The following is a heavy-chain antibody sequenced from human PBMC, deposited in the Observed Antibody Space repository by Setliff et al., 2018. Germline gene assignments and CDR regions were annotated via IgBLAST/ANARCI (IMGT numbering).Heavy chain of an antibody. CDR2: ISGSGDST. V-gene: IGHV3-23*01. J-gene: IGHJ6*02. CDR3: ARDGVFYAMDV. CDR1: GFTFSRYA. Sequence: PGGSLRLSCVASGFTFSRYAMSWVRQAPGKGLEWVSAISGSGDSTFYADSVKGRFTISRDNSKNTLSLQMNGLRAEDTALYYCARDGVFYAMDVWGHGITVTVSS. D-gene: IGHD3-10*01.